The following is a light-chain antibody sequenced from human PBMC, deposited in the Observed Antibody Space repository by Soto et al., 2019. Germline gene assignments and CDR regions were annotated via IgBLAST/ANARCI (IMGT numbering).Light chain of an antibody. V-gene: IGKV1-39*01. CDR1: QSISSY. CDR3: QQSYSTPQT. CDR2: AAS. Sequence: DIQMTQSPSSLSASVGDRVTITCRASQSISSYLHWYQRKPGKAPKLLIYAASSLQSGVPSRFSGSGSGTDFTLTISSLQPEDFATYYCQQSYSTPQTFGPGSKV. J-gene: IGKJ1*01.